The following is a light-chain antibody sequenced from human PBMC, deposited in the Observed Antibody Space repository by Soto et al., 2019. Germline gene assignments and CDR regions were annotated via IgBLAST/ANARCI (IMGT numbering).Light chain of an antibody. CDR2: EVS. Sequence: QSAMTQPASVSGSPGKSLTISCTGTSIDIAPYNYVSWYQQHPGKAPKLLIYEVSYRPSGISNRFSGSKSGNTASLTISGLQAEDEADYYCSSYTISTNYVFGTGTKLTVL. V-gene: IGLV2-14*01. J-gene: IGLJ1*01. CDR3: SSYTISTNYV. CDR1: SIDIAPYNY.